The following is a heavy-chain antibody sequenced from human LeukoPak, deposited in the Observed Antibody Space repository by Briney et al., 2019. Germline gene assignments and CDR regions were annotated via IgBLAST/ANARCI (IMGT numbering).Heavy chain of an antibody. CDR2: INHSGST. CDR3: ARRRNSYGYIYFDY. D-gene: IGHD5-18*01. Sequence: SETLSLTCAVYGGSFSGYYWSWIRQPPGKGLEWIGEINHSGSTNYNPSLKSRVTISADTSKNQFSLKLSSVTAADTAVYYCARRRNSYGYIYFDYWGQGTLVTVSS. J-gene: IGHJ4*02. CDR1: GGSFSGYY. V-gene: IGHV4-34*01.